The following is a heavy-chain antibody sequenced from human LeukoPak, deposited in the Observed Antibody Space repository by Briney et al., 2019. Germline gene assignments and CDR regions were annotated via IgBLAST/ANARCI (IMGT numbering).Heavy chain of an antibody. CDR1: GFTFSDYY. CDR3: ARDGLGLTATGAFDI. CDR2: ISSSGSTI. D-gene: IGHD1-26*01. J-gene: IGHJ3*02. Sequence: GGSLRLSCAAPGFTFSDYYMSWIRQAPGKGLEWVSYISSSGSTIYYADSMKGRFTISRDNAKNSLYPQMNSLRAEDTALYYCARDGLGLTATGAFDIWGQGTMVTVSS. V-gene: IGHV3-11*04.